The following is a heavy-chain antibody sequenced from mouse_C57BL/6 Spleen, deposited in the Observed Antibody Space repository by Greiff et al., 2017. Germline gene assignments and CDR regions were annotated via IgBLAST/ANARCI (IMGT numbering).Heavy chain of an antibody. CDR2: INYDGSST. D-gene: IGHD4-1*02. V-gene: IGHV5-16*01. CDR1: GFTFSDYY. CDR3: ARGNWLYYFDY. Sequence: DVHLVESDGGLVQPGSSMKLSCTASGFTFSDYYMAWVRQVPEKGLEWVANINYDGSSTYYLDSLKSRFIISRDNAKNILYLQMSSLKSEDTATYYCARGNWLYYFDYWGQGTTLTVTS. J-gene: IGHJ2*01.